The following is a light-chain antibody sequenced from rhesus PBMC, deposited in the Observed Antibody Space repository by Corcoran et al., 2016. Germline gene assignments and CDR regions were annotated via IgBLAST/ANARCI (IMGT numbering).Light chain of an antibody. CDR1: QSLLDSEDGNTY. Sequence: DIVMTQTPLSLPVTPGEPASIPCRSSQSLLDSEDGNTYLDWYLQKPGQSPPLLIYEVSNRASVVPDRVRGSGYDTDFTLKISRVEAEDVGVYYGMQALEFPFTFGPGTKLDIK. CDR2: EVS. CDR3: MQALEFPFT. J-gene: IGKJ3*01. V-gene: IGKV2-104*02.